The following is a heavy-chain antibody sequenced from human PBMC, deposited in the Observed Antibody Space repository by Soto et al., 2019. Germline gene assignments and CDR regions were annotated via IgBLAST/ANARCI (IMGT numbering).Heavy chain of an antibody. CDR3: AREPTTAGTVNWFDP. D-gene: IGHD6-13*01. J-gene: IGHJ5*02. CDR1: GGSISSDY. CDR2: VYTSGYS. V-gene: IGHV4-4*07. Sequence: VQLQESGPGLVKPSETLSLICTGSGGSISSDYLSWIRQPAGKGLEWIGRVYTSGYSNSNPSLKSRVTMSVDKSKKQFSLNLSSVTAADTAVYYCAREPTTAGTVNWFDPWGQGTLVTVSS.